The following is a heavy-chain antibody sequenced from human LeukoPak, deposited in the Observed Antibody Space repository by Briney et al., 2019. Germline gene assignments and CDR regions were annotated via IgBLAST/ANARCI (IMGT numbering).Heavy chain of an antibody. D-gene: IGHD5-24*01. CDR2: IKSRTDGGTT. Sequence: GGSLRLSCPGSGFTFSSAWMTWVRQIPGKGLEWVGHIKSRTDGGTTDYAAPVKGRFTISRDDSKNTVYLQMNSLKTEDSAVYFCATEFYSNGYNFWGQGTLDIVSS. CDR3: ATEFYSNGYNF. V-gene: IGHV3-15*01. J-gene: IGHJ4*02. CDR1: GFTFSSAW.